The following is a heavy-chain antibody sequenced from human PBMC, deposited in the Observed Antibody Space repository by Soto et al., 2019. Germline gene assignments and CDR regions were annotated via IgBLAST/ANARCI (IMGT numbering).Heavy chain of an antibody. CDR2: IYDSGDA. CDR3: VSSRTAVFGDALDI. V-gene: IGHV4-59*03. J-gene: IGHJ3*02. CDR1: GDSISSYF. D-gene: IGHD2-21*02. Sequence: SETLSLTCSVSGDSISSYFKNWIRQAPGKGLEWIGCIYDSGDANYNPSLKSRVTISLDTSKKQFSLKLSSVTAADTAVYYCVSSRTAVFGDALDIWGQGTMVTVSS.